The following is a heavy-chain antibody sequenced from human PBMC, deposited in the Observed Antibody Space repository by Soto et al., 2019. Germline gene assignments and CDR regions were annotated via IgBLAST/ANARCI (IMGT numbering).Heavy chain of an antibody. CDR2: LIPMFGTP. CDR1: GGTFSNYL. Sequence: GDSVKVSCRGCGGTFSNYLITCVRQAPGQGLEWMGGLIPMFGTPNYAQKFQGRVTITADESTTTAYMELSSLRSDDTAVYYCATCKGHLWLSAGEGREYYCDGMDVRAQRTKV. D-gene: IGHD5-18*01. V-gene: IGHV1-69*13. J-gene: IGHJ6*02. CDR3: ATCKGHLWLSAGEGREYYCDGMDV.